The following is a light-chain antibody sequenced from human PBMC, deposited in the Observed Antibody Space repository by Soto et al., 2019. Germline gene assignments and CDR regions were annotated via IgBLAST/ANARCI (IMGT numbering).Light chain of an antibody. J-gene: IGKJ1*01. CDR2: KAS. V-gene: IGKV1-5*03. CDR3: QQYNSLWT. Sequence: DIQMTQSPSTLSASVGDRVTITCRASQSISSWLAWYQQKPGKDPKLLIYKASSLESGVPSRFSGSGSGTEFTLTISSLQPDDFATYYCQQYNSLWTFGQGTKVESK. CDR1: QSISSW.